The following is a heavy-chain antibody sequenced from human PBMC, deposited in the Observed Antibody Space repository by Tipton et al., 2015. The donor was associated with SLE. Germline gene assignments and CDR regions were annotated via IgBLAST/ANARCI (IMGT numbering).Heavy chain of an antibody. CDR3: ARGTTMVRRVWYFDL. J-gene: IGHJ2*01. Sequence: QVQLVQSGPEVKKPGSSVKVSCKASGGTFNTYSIAWVRQAPGQGLEWMGGSIAVFGTPKYAQRFQDRVSITTDESTSTAYMELSSLRSEDTAVYYCARGTTMVRRVWYFDLWGRGTLVTVSS. CDR2: SIAVFGTP. CDR1: GGTFNTYS. D-gene: IGHD3-10*01. V-gene: IGHV1-69*01.